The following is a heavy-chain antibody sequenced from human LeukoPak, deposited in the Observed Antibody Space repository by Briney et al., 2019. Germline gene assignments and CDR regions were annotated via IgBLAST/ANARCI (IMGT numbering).Heavy chain of an antibody. D-gene: IGHD2-15*01. CDR1: GLTVSSNY. Sequence: GGSLRLSCAASGLTVSSNYMSWVRQAPGKWLECDSVIYSGGSAYYADSLKGRFTISRDNSKNTLYLQMNSLRAEDTAVYYCARVIQSLLLKGYFDYWGQGTLVTVSS. CDR3: ARVIQSLLLKGYFDY. CDR2: IYSGGSA. J-gene: IGHJ4*02. V-gene: IGHV3-53*01.